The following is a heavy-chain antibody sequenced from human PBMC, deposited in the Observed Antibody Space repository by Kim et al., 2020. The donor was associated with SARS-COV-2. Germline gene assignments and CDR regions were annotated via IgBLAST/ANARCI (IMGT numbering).Heavy chain of an antibody. Sequence: DSVNGRFTISRDNAKNSLYLQMNSLRAEDTALYYCARGPWEVVVISAFDIWGQGTMVTVSS. J-gene: IGHJ3*02. D-gene: IGHD2-21*01. V-gene: IGHV3-9*01. CDR3: ARGPWEVVVISAFDI.